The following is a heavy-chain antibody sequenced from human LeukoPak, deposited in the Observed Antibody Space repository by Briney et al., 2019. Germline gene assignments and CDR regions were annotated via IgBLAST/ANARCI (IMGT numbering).Heavy chain of an antibody. V-gene: IGHV4-61*02. J-gene: IGHJ5*02. D-gene: IGHD2-15*01. CDR3: ARDQWWDLQRIWFDP. CDR2: IYSSGST. Sequence: SQTLSLTCTVSGGSISSGSYYWSWIRQPAGKGLEWIGRIYSSGSTNYNPSLKIRVTMSIDTSKNQFSLKLNSVTAADTAIYYCARDQWWDLQRIWFDPWGQGTLVTVSS. CDR1: GGSISSGSYY.